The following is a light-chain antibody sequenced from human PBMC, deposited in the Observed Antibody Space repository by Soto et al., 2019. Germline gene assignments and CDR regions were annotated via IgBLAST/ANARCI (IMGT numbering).Light chain of an antibody. V-gene: IGLV2-23*01. CDR3: CSYAGRSTYYV. CDR1: SSDVGNYNH. Sequence: QSALTQPASVSGSPGQAITISCTGTSSDVGNYNHVSWYQQHPGKAPKLMIYEASKRPSGVSNRFSASKSGNTASLTISGLQAEDEADYYCCSYAGRSTYYVFGTGTKLTVL. CDR2: EAS. J-gene: IGLJ1*01.